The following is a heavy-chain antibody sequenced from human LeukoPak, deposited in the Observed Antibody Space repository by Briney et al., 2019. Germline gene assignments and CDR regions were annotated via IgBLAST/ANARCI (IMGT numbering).Heavy chain of an antibody. Sequence: GSVKVSCNVSGYTLTELSMHWVRQAPGKGLEWMGGFDPEDGETIYAQKFQGRVTMTEDTSTDTAYMELSSLRSEDTAVYYCATALASQPDSSGYYYLPDYWGQGTLVTVSS. V-gene: IGHV1-24*01. J-gene: IGHJ4*02. CDR2: FDPEDGET. CDR3: ATALASQPDSSGYYYLPDY. D-gene: IGHD3-22*01. CDR1: GYTLTELS.